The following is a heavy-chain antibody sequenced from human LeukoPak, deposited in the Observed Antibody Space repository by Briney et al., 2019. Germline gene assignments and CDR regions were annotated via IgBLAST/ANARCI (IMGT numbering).Heavy chain of an antibody. Sequence: SETLSLTCTVSDGSISGYYWSWIRQPAGKGLEWIGRIYTSGSTNHNPSLKSRVTMSVDTSKNHFSLKLSSVTAADTAVYYCARGPQDYGGHSDYNDGFDIWGQGTMVTVSS. D-gene: IGHD4-23*01. CDR1: DGSISGYY. J-gene: IGHJ3*02. CDR2: IYTSGST. V-gene: IGHV4-4*07. CDR3: ARGPQDYGGHSDYNDGFDI.